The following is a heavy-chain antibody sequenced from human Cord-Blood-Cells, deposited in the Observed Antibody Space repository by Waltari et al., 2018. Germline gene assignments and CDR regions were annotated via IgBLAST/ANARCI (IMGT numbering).Heavy chain of an antibody. Sequence: EVQLVESGGGLVKPGGSLRLSCAASGFTFSSYSMNWVRQAPGKGLEWVSSISSSSSYIYYADSVKGRLTISRDNAKNSLYLQMNSLRAEDTAVYYCARDSGDYVWGSYRYFDYWGQGTLVTVSS. D-gene: IGHD3-16*02. V-gene: IGHV3-21*01. J-gene: IGHJ4*02. CDR2: ISSSSSYI. CDR3: ARDSGDYVWGSYRYFDY. CDR1: GFTFSSYS.